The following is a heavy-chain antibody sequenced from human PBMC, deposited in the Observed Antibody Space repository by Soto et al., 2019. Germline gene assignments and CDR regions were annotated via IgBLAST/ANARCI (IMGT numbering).Heavy chain of an antibody. Sequence: PSETLSLTCALYGGSFDGYYWSWIRQSPGKGLEWIGEIHHSGSTKYNPSLKSRVSLSVDTSTKQFSLKMTSMTAADMGVYYCARGVDSWSGYLFWGQGTPVTVSS. CDR1: GGSFDGYY. CDR2: IHHSGST. CDR3: ARGVDSWSGYLF. J-gene: IGHJ4*02. D-gene: IGHD3-3*01. V-gene: IGHV4-34*01.